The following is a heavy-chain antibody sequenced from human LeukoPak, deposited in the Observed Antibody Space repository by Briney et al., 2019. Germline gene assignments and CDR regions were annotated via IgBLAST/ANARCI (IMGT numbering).Heavy chain of an antibody. V-gene: IGHV3-23*01. D-gene: IGHD6-13*01. J-gene: IGHJ5*02. CDR2: ISGSGGST. CDR1: GFTFSSYA. CDR3: ARVRHSSSWYWFDP. Sequence: GGSLRLSCAASGFTFSSYAMSWVRQAPGKGLEWVSAISGSGGSTYYADSVKGRFTISRDNSKNTLYLQMSSLRAEDTAVYYCARVRHSSSWYWFDPWGQGTLVTVSS.